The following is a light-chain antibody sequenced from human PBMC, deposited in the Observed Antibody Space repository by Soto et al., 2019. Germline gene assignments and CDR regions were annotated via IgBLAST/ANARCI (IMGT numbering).Light chain of an antibody. J-gene: IGKJ2*01. V-gene: IGKV3-20*01. Sequence: EIVLTQSPGTLSFSPGERATLSCRASQSVTNAYVAWYQQKPGQAPRLLVYSASNRATGIPDRFSGSGSGTDFTLTISRLEPEDFAVYSCQQYGASPYTFGQGTKLEIK. CDR1: QSVTNAY. CDR2: SAS. CDR3: QQYGASPYT.